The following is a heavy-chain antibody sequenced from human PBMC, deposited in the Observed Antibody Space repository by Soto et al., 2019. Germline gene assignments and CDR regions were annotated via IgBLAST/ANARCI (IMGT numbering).Heavy chain of an antibody. D-gene: IGHD5-12*01. CDR3: ARAPSTVATWLDY. V-gene: IGHV3-64*02. CDR2: ISDNGGTT. J-gene: IGHJ4*02. CDR1: GLTFSNYA. Sequence: EVQLVESGEGLVQPGGSLRLSCAASGLTFSNYAMHWVRQAPGKGLEYVSAISDNGGTTYYADSVKGRFTISRDNSKNTLYIQMGSLRAEDLAVDYCARAPSTVATWLDYWGQGTLGTVSS.